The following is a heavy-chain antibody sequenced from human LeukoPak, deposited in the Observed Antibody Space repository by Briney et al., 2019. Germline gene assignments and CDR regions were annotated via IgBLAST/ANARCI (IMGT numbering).Heavy chain of an antibody. CDR1: GASISNYY. CDR3: ARGRLKPGIYFDY. D-gene: IGHD7-27*01. V-gene: IGHV4-59*01. CDR2: IYYSGST. J-gene: IGHJ4*02. Sequence: SETLSLTCTVSGASISNYYWSWIRQPPGKGLQWIGNIYYSGSTNYNPSLKSRVTISLDTSKNQFSLKLSSMTAADTAVYYCARGRLKPGIYFDYWGQGTLVTVSS.